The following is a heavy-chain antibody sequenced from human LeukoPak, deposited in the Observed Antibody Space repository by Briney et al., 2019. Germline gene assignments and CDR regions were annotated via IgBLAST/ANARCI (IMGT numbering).Heavy chain of an antibody. Sequence: PSETLSLTCTVSGGSISTSSYYGGWIRQPPGKGLEWIGSFYYTGRTYYNPSLKSRVTISVDTSKNQFSLKLSSVTAADTAVYYCARAGYSGYDYLDYWGQGTLVTVSS. J-gene: IGHJ4*02. CDR2: FYYTGRT. CDR3: ARAGYSGYDYLDY. D-gene: IGHD5-12*01. V-gene: IGHV4-39*07. CDR1: GGSISTSSYY.